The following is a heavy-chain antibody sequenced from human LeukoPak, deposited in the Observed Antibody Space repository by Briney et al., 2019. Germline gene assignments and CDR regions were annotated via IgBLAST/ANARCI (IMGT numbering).Heavy chain of an antibody. CDR1: GGSISSYY. Sequence: SETLSLTCTVSGGSISSYYWSWIRQPPGKGLEWIGYIYYSGSTNYNPSLKSRVTMSVDTSKNQFSLKLSSVTAADTAVYYCARDTRYYYYYMDVWGKGTTVTISS. CDR3: ARDTRYYYYYMDV. V-gene: IGHV4-59*12. CDR2: IYYSGST. J-gene: IGHJ6*03.